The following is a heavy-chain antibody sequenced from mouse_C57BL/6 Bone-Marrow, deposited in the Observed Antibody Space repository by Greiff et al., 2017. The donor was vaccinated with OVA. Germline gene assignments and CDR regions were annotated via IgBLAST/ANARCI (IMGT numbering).Heavy chain of an antibody. J-gene: IGHJ2*01. CDR1: GYSFTDYN. CDR2: INPNYGTT. CDR3: AREGVYDGYYLFDY. D-gene: IGHD2-3*01. Sequence: VQLKQSGPELVKPGASVKISCKASGYSFTDYNMNWVKQSNGKSLEWIGVINPNYGTTSYNQKFKGKATLTVDQSSSTAYMQLNSLTSEDSAVYYCAREGVYDGYYLFDYWGQGTTLTVSS. V-gene: IGHV1-39*01.